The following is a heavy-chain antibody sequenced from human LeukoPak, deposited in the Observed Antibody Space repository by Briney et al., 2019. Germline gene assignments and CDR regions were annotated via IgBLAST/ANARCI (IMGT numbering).Heavy chain of an antibody. CDR3: ARYSINYGPWFPDF. J-gene: IGHJ4*02. D-gene: IGHD3-10*01. V-gene: IGHV1-2*02. CDR2: ISPNNGVT. CDR1: GYRFTDYY. Sequence: ASVKVSCKTSGYRFTDYYINWVRQAPGQGLEWMGWISPNNGVTLYAQKFQGGVTMTRDTSITTAYMEVNSLRSDDTAVFFCARYSINYGPWFPDFWGQGTLVTVSS.